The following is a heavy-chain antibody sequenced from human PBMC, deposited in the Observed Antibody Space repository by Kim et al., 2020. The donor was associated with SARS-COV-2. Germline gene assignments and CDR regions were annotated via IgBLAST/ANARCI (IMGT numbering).Heavy chain of an antibody. CDR3: ARWQANSDAFDI. CDR1: GYTFTSYD. J-gene: IGHJ3*02. V-gene: IGHV1-8*01. Sequence: ASVKVSCKTSGYTFTSYDINWVRQATGQGLEWMGWMNPNIGNTGYAQKFQGRVTMTRDTSISTAYMELSSLRSEDTAVYYCARWQANSDAFDIWGQGTMVTVSS. D-gene: IGHD1-7*01. CDR2: MNPNIGNT.